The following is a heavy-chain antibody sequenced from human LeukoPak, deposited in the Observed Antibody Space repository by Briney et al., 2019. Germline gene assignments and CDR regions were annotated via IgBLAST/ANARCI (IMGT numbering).Heavy chain of an antibody. CDR3: AKRHPTSWYVVDY. CDR1: GFTFSTFA. D-gene: IGHD6-13*01. Sequence: GGSLRLSCTASGFTFSTFAMGWVRQAPGKGLQWVSGISGSGDTTYYADSVKGRFAIFRDNSKNTLYLQMNSLRAEDTAVYYCAKRHPTSWYVVDYWGQGTLVTVSS. J-gene: IGHJ4*02. CDR2: ISGSGDTT. V-gene: IGHV3-23*01.